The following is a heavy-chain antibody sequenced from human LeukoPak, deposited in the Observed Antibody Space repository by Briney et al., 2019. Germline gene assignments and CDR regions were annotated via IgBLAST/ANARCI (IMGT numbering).Heavy chain of an antibody. CDR1: DDSISDYY. D-gene: IGHD3-9*01. CDR3: AREDDILTGYHQRYFDY. J-gene: IGHJ4*02. CDR2: FYNSGRS. V-gene: IGHV4-59*12. Sequence: SETLSLTCTVSDDSISDYYRGWIRQPPGKGLEWIGYFYNSGRSTYNPSLKSRVTISVDTSKNQFSLKLSSVTAADTAVYYCAREDDILTGYHQRYFDYWGQGTLVTVSS.